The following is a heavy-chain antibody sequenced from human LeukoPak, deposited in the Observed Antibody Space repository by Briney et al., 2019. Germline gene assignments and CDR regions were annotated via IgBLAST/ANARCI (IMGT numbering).Heavy chain of an antibody. Sequence: PGGSLRLSCAASGFTFSDYYMSWIRQAPGKGLEWVSYISSSGSTIYYADSVKGRFTISRDNAKSSLYLQMNSLRAEDTAVYYCARFPRYCSGGSCYTFDYWGQGTLVTVSS. CDR2: ISSSGSTI. D-gene: IGHD2-15*01. CDR3: ARFPRYCSGGSCYTFDY. V-gene: IGHV3-11*01. CDR1: GFTFSDYY. J-gene: IGHJ4*02.